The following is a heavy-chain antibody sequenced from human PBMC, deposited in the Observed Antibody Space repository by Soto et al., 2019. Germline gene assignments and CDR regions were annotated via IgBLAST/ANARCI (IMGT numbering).Heavy chain of an antibody. CDR1: GYTFTNYG. J-gene: IGHJ4*02. CDR2: ISAYNGNT. Sequence: QVQLVQSGAEVKKPGASVKVSCKASGYTFTNYGISWVRQAPGQGLEWMGWISAYNGNTNYAQKLQGRVTMTTDTSTSTGYVELRSLRSDDTTVYDCARDSPPVAYWGQGTLVTVSS. V-gene: IGHV1-18*01. CDR3: ARDSPPVAY.